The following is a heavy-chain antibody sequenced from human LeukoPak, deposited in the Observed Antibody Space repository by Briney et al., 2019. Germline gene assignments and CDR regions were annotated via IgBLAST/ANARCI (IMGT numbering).Heavy chain of an antibody. CDR3: ARAQPDPTSYIAVAGPFDY. V-gene: IGHV4-4*02. CDR1: GDSISSSNW. J-gene: IGHJ4*02. CDR2: IYHTGST. Sequence: SETLSLTCAVSGDSISSSNWWSWVRQPPGKGLEWIGEIYHTGSTNYNPYLKSRVTISVDKSKNQFSLWLSSVTAADTAVYYCARAQPDPTSYIAVAGPFDYWGQGTLVTVSS. D-gene: IGHD6-19*01.